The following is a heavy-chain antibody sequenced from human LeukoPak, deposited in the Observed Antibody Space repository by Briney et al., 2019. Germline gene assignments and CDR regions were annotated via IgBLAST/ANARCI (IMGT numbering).Heavy chain of an antibody. D-gene: IGHD1-14*01. CDR2: IGPTGFDR. V-gene: IGHV3-21*06. J-gene: IGHJ4*02. CDR1: GLTFSTSG. CDR3: ATETNGRHYDY. Sequence: GGSLRLSCTTSGLTFSTSGFNWVRQAPGKGLEWVASIGPTGFDRYHADSIKGRFTISRDNANNFLNLQMDSLRAEDTAVYYCATETNGRHYDYWGQGTLLTVSS.